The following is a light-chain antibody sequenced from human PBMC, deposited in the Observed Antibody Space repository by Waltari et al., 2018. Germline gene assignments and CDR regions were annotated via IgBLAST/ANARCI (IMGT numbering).Light chain of an antibody. V-gene: IGKV3-15*01. CDR3: QQYNNWPPLT. J-gene: IGKJ4*01. Sequence: EIVMTQSPATLSVSPGETVRLSCRASQSVRSNLAWYQQKPGQSPRLLIYGASTRATGIPARFSGSGSGTEFTLVISSLQSEDFAIFYCQQYNNWPPLTFGGGTKVEIK. CDR1: QSVRSN. CDR2: GAS.